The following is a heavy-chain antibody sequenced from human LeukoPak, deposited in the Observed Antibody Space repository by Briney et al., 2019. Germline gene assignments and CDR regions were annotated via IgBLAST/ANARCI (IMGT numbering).Heavy chain of an antibody. CDR3: AHGKVDIVPFDY. V-gene: IGHV2-5*02. Sequence: ESGPTLVNPTQTLTLSCTFSGFSLTTGGVHVGWIRQPPGKALEWLALIYWDDDKRYSPSLKSRLTITKDTSKNQVVLTMANMDHVDTGTYYCAHGKVDIVPFDYWGQETLVTVSS. CDR2: IYWDDDK. CDR1: GFSLTTGGVH. J-gene: IGHJ4*02. D-gene: IGHD5-12*01.